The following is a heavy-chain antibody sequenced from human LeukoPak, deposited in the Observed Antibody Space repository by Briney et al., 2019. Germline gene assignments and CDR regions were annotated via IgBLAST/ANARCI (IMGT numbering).Heavy chain of an antibody. D-gene: IGHD1-26*01. CDR3: VREGGQWELRGAFDI. Sequence: PGGSLRLSCTVSGFTLSSYGMSWIRQAPGKGLEWVSSISSRSTYIYYADSLQGRFTISRDNARDSLYLQMNSLRAEDTAVYYCVREGGQWELRGAFDIWGQGTMVTVSS. V-gene: IGHV3-21*01. CDR2: ISSRSTYI. J-gene: IGHJ3*02. CDR1: GFTLSSYG.